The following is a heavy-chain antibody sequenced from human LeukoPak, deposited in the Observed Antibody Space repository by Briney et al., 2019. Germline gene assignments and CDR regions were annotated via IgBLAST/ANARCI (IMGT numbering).Heavy chain of an antibody. Sequence: ASVKVSCKASGYTFTSYGISWVRQAPGQGLEWMGWISAYNGNTNYAQKLQGRVTMTTDTSTSTACMELRSLRSDDTAVYYCARDRTYYDYVWGSYRPFGFGYWGQGTLVTVSS. CDR2: ISAYNGNT. J-gene: IGHJ4*02. CDR3: ARDRTYYDYVWGSYRPFGFGY. D-gene: IGHD3-16*02. CDR1: GYTFTSYG. V-gene: IGHV1-18*01.